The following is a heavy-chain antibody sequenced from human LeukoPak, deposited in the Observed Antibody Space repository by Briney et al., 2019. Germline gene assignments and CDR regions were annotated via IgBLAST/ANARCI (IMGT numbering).Heavy chain of an antibody. V-gene: IGHV3-21*01. CDR1: GFTFSSYE. Sequence: GGSLRLSCAASGFTFSSYEMNWVRQAPGKGLEWVSSISSSSSYIYYADSVKGRFTISRDNAKNSLYLQMNSLRAEDTAVYYCARDEGGAGKLWGQGTLVTVSS. J-gene: IGHJ4*02. CDR2: ISSSSSYI. CDR3: ARDEGGAGKL. D-gene: IGHD1-26*01.